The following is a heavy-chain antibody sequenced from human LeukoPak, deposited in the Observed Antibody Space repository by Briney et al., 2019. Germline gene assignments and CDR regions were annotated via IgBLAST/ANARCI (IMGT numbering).Heavy chain of an antibody. D-gene: IGHD3-3*01. Sequence: ASVKVSCKASGYTFTRYGISWVRQAPGQGLEWMGWISAYNGNTNYAQKLQGRVTMTTDTSTSTAYMELRSLRSDGTAVYYCARDQDDFWSGYPRDYYGMDVWGQGTTVTVSS. J-gene: IGHJ6*02. V-gene: IGHV1-18*01. CDR2: ISAYNGNT. CDR1: GYTFTRYG. CDR3: ARDQDDFWSGYPRDYYGMDV.